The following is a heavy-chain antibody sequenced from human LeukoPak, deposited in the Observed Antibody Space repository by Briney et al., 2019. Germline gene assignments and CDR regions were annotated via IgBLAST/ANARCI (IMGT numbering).Heavy chain of an antibody. Sequence: PGGSLRLSCAASGFTFSSYAMSWVRQAPGKGLEWVSAISGSGGSTYYADSVKGRFTISGDNSKNTLYLQMNSLRAEDTAVYYCAKGGPLLRYYYDSSGYYFDYWGQGTLVTVSS. J-gene: IGHJ4*02. V-gene: IGHV3-23*01. CDR1: GFTFSSYA. CDR2: ISGSGGST. CDR3: AKGGPLLRYYYDSSGYYFDY. D-gene: IGHD3-22*01.